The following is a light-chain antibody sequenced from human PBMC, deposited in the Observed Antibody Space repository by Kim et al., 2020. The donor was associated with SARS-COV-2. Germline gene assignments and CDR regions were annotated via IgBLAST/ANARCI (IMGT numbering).Light chain of an antibody. CDR3: SSYTSSDTLL. CDR1: NNDVGGYNY. Sequence: QSALTQPASVSGSPGQSITISCTGTNNDVGGYNYVSWFQHHPGKAPKLMIYDVSDRPSGVSNRFSGSKSGNTASLTISGLQAEDEADYYCSSYTSSDTLLFGGGTQLTVL. V-gene: IGLV2-14*03. J-gene: IGLJ2*01. CDR2: DVS.